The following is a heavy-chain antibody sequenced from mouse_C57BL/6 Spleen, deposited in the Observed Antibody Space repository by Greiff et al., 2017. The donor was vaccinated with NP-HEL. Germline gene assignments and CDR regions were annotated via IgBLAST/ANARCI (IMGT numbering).Heavy chain of an antibody. V-gene: IGHV1-61*01. CDR1: GYTFTSYW. CDR3: ARRGYDGGDY. Sequence: VQLQQPGAEPVRPGSSVKLSCKASGYTFTSYWMDWVKQRPGQGLEWIGNIYPSDSETHYNQKFKDKATLTVDKSSSTAYMQLSSLTSEDSAVYYCARRGYDGGDYWGQGTTLTVSS. J-gene: IGHJ2*01. CDR2: IYPSDSET. D-gene: IGHD2-2*01.